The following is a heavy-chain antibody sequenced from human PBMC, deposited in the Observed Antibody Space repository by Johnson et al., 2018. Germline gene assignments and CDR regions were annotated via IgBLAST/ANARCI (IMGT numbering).Heavy chain of an antibody. J-gene: IGHJ6*03. D-gene: IGHD5-24*01. Sequence: LVQSGGGLVKPGGSLRLSCAASGFTFSAYRMSWVRQAPGKGLEWVSSISTTSHYIYYVDSVKGRFPISRDNPRDSLYLQMDNLRAEDTAVYYCARRKDGYDFGYYLDVWGKGTTVTVSS. V-gene: IGHV3-21*01. CDR3: ARRKDGYDFGYYLDV. CDR2: ISTTSHYI. CDR1: GFTFSAYR.